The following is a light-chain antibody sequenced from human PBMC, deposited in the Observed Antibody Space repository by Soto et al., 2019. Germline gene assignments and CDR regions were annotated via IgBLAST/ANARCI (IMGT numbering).Light chain of an antibody. CDR1: SGHNTYS. CDR2: VTSDGTH. CDR3: QTWASGIQV. J-gene: IGLJ3*02. V-gene: IGLV4-69*01. Sequence: QLVLTQSPSASASLGASVKLTCTLSSGHNTYSIAWHQQQPEKGPRFLMKVTSDGTHIRGDGIPDRFSGSSSGAERYLTISSLQSEDEADYYCQTWASGIQVFGGGTQLTVL.